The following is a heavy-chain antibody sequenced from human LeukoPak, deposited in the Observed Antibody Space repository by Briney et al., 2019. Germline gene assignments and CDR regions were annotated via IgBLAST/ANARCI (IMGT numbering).Heavy chain of an antibody. J-gene: IGHJ4*02. CDR3: AKDVSYYYGSGSYYKGYFDY. CDR2: ISWNSGSI. V-gene: IGHV3-9*01. D-gene: IGHD3-10*01. CDR1: GFTFADYA. Sequence: GRSLRLSCAAAGFTFADYAMHWVRQAPGKGLEWVSGISWNSGSIGYADSVKGRFTISRDNAKNSLYLQMNSPRDEDTALYYCAKDVSYYYGSGSYYKGYFDYWGQGTLVTVSS.